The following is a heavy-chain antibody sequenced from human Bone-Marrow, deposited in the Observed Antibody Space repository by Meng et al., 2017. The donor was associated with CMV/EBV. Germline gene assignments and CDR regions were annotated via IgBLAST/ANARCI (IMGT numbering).Heavy chain of an antibody. CDR1: GGTFSSYA. Sequence: SVKVSCKASGGTFSSYAISWVRQAPGQGLEWMGGIIPIFGTANYAQKFQGRVTITTDESTSTAYMELSSLRSEDTAVYYCARDSRRVRGLEYDAFDIRGQGTMVTVSS. V-gene: IGHV1-69*05. J-gene: IGHJ3*02. CDR3: ARDSRRVRGLEYDAFDI. CDR2: IIPIFGTA. D-gene: IGHD3-10*01.